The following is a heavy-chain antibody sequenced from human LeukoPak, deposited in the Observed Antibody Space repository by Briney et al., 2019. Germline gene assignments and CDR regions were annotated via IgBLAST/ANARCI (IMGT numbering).Heavy chain of an antibody. J-gene: IGHJ6*02. CDR3: ATELGATYDNYYHGMDV. D-gene: IGHD1-26*01. Sequence: ASVKVSCKASGYTFTDYYMHWVRQAPGQGLEWMGWINPNSGGTNYAQKFQDRVTMTRDTSISTAYTELSSLRSDDTAVYYCATELGATYDNYYHGMDVWGQGTTVTVSS. CDR1: GYTFTDYY. CDR2: INPNSGGT. V-gene: IGHV1-2*02.